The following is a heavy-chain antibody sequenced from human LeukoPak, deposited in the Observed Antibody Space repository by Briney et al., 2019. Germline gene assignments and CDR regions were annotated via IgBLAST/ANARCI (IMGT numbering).Heavy chain of an antibody. Sequence: GGSLRLSCAASGFTFSSYAMTWVRQAPGKGLEWVSDISGSGGTRYYADSVKGRFTISRDNSKNTLYLQMNSLRAEDTAVYYCATDSSSWYKKGMDVWGQGTTVTVSS. V-gene: IGHV3-23*01. CDR1: GFTFSSYA. D-gene: IGHD6-13*01. CDR3: ATDSSSWYKKGMDV. CDR2: ISGSGGTR. J-gene: IGHJ6*02.